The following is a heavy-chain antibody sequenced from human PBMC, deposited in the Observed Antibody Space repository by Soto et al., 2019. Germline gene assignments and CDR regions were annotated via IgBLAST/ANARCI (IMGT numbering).Heavy chain of an antibody. D-gene: IGHD3-22*01. CDR1: GFIFGAHA. V-gene: IGHV3-23*01. CDR3: AKSPGMYYYDSSGYYHYDY. J-gene: IGHJ4*02. CDR2: ISGSGVST. Sequence: GGSLRLSCAASGFIFGAHAMSWFRQAPGKGLEWVSAISGSGVSTYYADSVKGRFTISRDNSKNTLYLQMNSLRAEDTAVYYCAKSPGMYYYDSSGYYHYDYWGQGTLVTVSS.